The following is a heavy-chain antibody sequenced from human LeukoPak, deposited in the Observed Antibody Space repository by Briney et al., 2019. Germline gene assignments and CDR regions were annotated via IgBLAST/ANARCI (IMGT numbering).Heavy chain of an antibody. CDR1: GFTFDDYG. V-gene: IGHV3-20*04. Sequence: GGSLRLSCAASGFTFDDYGMSWVRHAPGKGLEWVSGINWNGGSTGYADSVKGRFTISRDNAKNSLYLQMNSLRAEDTALYYCARVNYDYVWGYFDYWGQGTLVTVSS. CDR2: INWNGGST. D-gene: IGHD3-16*01. CDR3: ARVNYDYVWGYFDY. J-gene: IGHJ4*02.